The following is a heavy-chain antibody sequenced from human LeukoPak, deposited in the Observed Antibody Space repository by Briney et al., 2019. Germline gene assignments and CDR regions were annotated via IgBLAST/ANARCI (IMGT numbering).Heavy chain of an antibody. D-gene: IGHD3-16*01. CDR2: ISYDGSNK. V-gene: IGHV3-30*04. J-gene: IGHJ4*02. CDR1: GFTFSSYA. Sequence: GRSLRLSGAASGFTFSSYAMHWVRQAPGKGLEWVAVISYDGSNKYYADSVKGRFTISRDNSKNTLYLQMNSLRAEDTAVYYCASSSYYDYVWGSYPGTDYWGQGTLVTVSS. CDR3: ASSSYYDYVWGSYPGTDY.